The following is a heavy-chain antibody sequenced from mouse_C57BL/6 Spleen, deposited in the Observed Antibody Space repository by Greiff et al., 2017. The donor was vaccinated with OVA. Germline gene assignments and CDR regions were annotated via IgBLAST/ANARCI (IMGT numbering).Heavy chain of an antibody. CDR1: GYTFTSYW. CDR3: ARVYDYSFAY. J-gene: IGHJ3*01. V-gene: IGHV1-69*01. D-gene: IGHD2-4*01. Sequence: QVQLQQSGAELVMPGASVKLSCKASGYTFTSYWMHWVKQRPGQGLEWIGEIDPSDSYTNYNQKFKGKSTLTVDKSSSTAYMQLRRLTSEDSAVYYSARVYDYSFAYWGQGTLVTVSA. CDR2: IDPSDSYT.